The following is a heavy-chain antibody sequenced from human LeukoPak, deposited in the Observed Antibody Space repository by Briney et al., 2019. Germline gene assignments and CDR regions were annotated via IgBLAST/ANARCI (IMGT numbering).Heavy chain of an antibody. CDR2: SKNDGSST. CDR1: GFTSSGDW. D-gene: IGHD5-12*01. Sequence: GGSLRLSCAVSGFTSSGDWMHWVRQAPGKGLVWVSRSKNDGSSTSYADSVKGRFTISRDNAKNTLYLQMNSLRAEDTAVYYCARAKWLRLLLLLDYWGQGALVTVSS. V-gene: IGHV3-74*01. J-gene: IGHJ4*02. CDR3: ARAKWLRLLLLLDY.